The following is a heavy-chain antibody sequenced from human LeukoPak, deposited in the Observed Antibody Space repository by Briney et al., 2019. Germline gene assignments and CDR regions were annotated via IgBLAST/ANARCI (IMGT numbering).Heavy chain of an antibody. CDR2: IYWDDDK. Sequence: SGPTLVKPTQTLTLTCTFSGFSLSTSGVGVGWIRQPPGKALEWLALIYWDDDKRYSPSLKSRLTITKDTSKNQVVLTMTNMDPVDTATYYCAHQSHYYDSSGLDYWGQGTLVTVSS. J-gene: IGHJ4*02. CDR1: GFSLSTSGVG. D-gene: IGHD3-22*01. CDR3: AHQSHYYDSSGLDY. V-gene: IGHV2-5*02.